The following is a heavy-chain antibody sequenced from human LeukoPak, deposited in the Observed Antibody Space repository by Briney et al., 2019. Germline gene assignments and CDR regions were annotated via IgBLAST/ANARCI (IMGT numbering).Heavy chain of an antibody. V-gene: IGHV1-8*01. CDR1: GYTFTSYD. Sequence: ASVKVSCKASGYTFTSYDINWVRQATGQGLEWMGWMNPNSGNTGYAQKFQGRVTMTRNTSINTAYMELSSLRSEDTAVYYCARGGDSSGCYDYWGQGTLVTVSS. D-gene: IGHD6-19*01. CDR2: MNPNSGNT. CDR3: ARGGDSSGCYDY. J-gene: IGHJ4*02.